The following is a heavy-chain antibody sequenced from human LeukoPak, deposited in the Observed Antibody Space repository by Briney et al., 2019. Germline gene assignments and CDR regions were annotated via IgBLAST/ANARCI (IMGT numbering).Heavy chain of an antibody. Sequence: GGSLRLSCAASGFTFSSYWMSWVRQAPGKGLEWVANIKQDGSEKYYVDSVKGRFTISRDNAKNSLYLQMNSLRAEDTAVYYCAGGALWFGEFLTAEYFQHWGQGTLVTVSS. J-gene: IGHJ1*01. CDR2: IKQDGSEK. D-gene: IGHD3-10*01. V-gene: IGHV3-7*01. CDR1: GFTFSSYW. CDR3: AGGALWFGEFLTAEYFQH.